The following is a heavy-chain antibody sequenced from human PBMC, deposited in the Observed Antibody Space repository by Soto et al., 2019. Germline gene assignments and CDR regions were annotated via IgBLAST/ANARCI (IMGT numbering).Heavy chain of an antibody. CDR3: AKDSYYDILTGYLDY. V-gene: IGHV3-23*01. J-gene: IGHJ4*02. CDR2: IGGSGAAT. Sequence: EVQLLESGGGFVQPGGSLRLSCAASGFTFSNYAMSWVRQAPGKGLEWVSAIGGSGAATYYADSVKGRFTISRDNSKNTLYLQMNSLSAEDTAVYYCAKDSYYDILTGYLDYWGQGTLVTVSS. CDR1: GFTFSNYA. D-gene: IGHD3-9*01.